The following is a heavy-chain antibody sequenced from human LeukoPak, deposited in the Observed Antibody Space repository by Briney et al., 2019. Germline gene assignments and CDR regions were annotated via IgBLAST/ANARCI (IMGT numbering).Heavy chain of an antibody. CDR1: GYTFAAYG. V-gene: IGHV1-18*01. CDR2: ISGYDGTT. CDR3: ARDLYGMDV. J-gene: IGHJ6*02. Sequence: GASVKVSCKASGYTFAAYGIGWVRQAPGQGLEWMGWISGYDGTTNYAQKLQGRVTMTTDTSTSTAYMEVRSLRSDDTAVYYCARDLYGMDVWGQGTAVTVSS.